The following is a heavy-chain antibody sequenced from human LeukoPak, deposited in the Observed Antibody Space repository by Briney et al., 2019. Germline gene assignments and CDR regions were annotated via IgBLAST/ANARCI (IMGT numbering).Heavy chain of an antibody. V-gene: IGHV3-23*01. CDR3: ARCYDSSALMLTY. CDR2: ISGSGGST. D-gene: IGHD3-22*01. CDR1: GFTFSSYA. Sequence: PGGSLRLSCAASGFTFSSYAMSWVRQAPGKGLEWVSAISGSGGSTYYADSVKGRFTISRDNSKNTLYLQMNSLRAEDTAVCYCARCYDSSALMLTYWGQGTLVTVSS. J-gene: IGHJ4*02.